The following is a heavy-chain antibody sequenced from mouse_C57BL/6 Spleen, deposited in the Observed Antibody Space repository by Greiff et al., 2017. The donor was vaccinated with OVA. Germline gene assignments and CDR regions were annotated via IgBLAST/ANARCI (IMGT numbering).Heavy chain of an antibody. J-gene: IGHJ2*01. Sequence: QVQLQQPGAELVMPGASVKLSCKASGYTFTSYWMHWVKQRPGQGLEWIGEIDPSDGYTKYYQKFKGKSTLTADKSSSTAYMQLSSLTSEDSAVYYCASVSTTVVACYWGKGTTLTVSS. CDR3: ASVSTTVVACY. V-gene: IGHV1-69*01. CDR1: GYTFTSYW. D-gene: IGHD1-1*01. CDR2: IDPSDGYT.